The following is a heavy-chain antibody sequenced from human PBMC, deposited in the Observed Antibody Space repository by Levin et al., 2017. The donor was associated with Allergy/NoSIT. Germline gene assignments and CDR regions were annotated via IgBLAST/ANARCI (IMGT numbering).Heavy chain of an antibody. CDR2: INPNSGDT. CDR1: GYTFTGYY. V-gene: IGHV1-2*02. D-gene: IGHD5-24*01. J-gene: IGHJ4*02. Sequence: GESLKISCKASGYTFTGYYMHWVRQAPGQGLEWMGWINPNSGDTKYAQKFQGRVTVTRDTSISTAYMELSRLRSDDTAVYYCARDPRDGYSGHNFDYWGQGTLVTVSS. CDR3: ARDPRDGYSGHNFDY.